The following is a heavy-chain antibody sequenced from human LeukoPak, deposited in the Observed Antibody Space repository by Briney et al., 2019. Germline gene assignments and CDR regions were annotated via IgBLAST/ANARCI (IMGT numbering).Heavy chain of an antibody. D-gene: IGHD3-10*01. CDR3: ANHMVRGVQTFDY. V-gene: IGHV3-30*02. CDR2: IRYDGSNK. J-gene: IGHJ4*02. Sequence: PGGSLRLSCAASGFTFSSYGMHWVRQAPGKGLEWVAFIRYDGSNKHYADSVKGRFTISRDNSKNTLYLQMNSLRAEDTAVYYCANHMVRGVQTFDYWGQGTLVTVSS. CDR1: GFTFSSYG.